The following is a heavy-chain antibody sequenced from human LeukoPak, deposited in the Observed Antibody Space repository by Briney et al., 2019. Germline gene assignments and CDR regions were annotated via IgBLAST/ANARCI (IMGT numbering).Heavy chain of an antibody. CDR1: GYTFTSYG. Sequence: GASVKVSCKASGYTFTSYGISWVRQAPGQGLEWMGWISAYNGNTNYAQKLQGRVTMTTDTSTSTAYMELSSLRSEDTAVYYCAREVMGVYDFWSGYYPTTYYFDYWGQGTLVTVSS. CDR2: ISAYNGNT. D-gene: IGHD3-3*01. V-gene: IGHV1-18*01. CDR3: AREVMGVYDFWSGYYPTTYYFDY. J-gene: IGHJ4*02.